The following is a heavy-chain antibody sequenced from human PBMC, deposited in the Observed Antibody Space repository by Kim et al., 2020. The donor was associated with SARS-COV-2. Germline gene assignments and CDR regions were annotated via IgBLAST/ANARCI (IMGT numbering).Heavy chain of an antibody. Sequence: SETLSLTCAVYGGSFSGYYWSWIRQPPGKGLEWIGEINHSGSTNYNPSLKSRVTISVDTSKNQFSLKLSSVTAADTAVYYCARGTMVRGEKSGFDYWGQGTLVTVSS. J-gene: IGHJ4*02. CDR1: GGSFSGYY. CDR2: INHSGST. V-gene: IGHV4-34*01. CDR3: ARGTMVRGEKSGFDY. D-gene: IGHD3-10*01.